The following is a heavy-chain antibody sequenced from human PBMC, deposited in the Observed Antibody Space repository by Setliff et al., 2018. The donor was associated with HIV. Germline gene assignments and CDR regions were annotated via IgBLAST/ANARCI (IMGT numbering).Heavy chain of an antibody. Sequence: PGESLKISCKGSGYSFTSYWIGWVRQMPGKGLEWMGIIYPGDSDTRYSPSFQGQVTISADKSISTAYLQWSSLISDDTAVYYCARGVPADGYAFDIWGQGTLVTVSS. J-gene: IGHJ3*02. CDR3: ARGVPADGYAFDI. V-gene: IGHV5-51*01. CDR1: GYSFTSYW. CDR2: IYPGDSDT. D-gene: IGHD6-13*01.